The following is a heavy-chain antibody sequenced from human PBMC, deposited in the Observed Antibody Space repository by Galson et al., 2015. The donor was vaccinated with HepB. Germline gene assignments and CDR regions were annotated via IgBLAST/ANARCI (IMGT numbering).Heavy chain of an antibody. CDR3: AIGPGAMVTTLFDY. CDR2: ISSSSSYI. D-gene: IGHD5-18*01. Sequence: SLRLSCAASGFTFSSYSMNWVRQAPGKGLEWVSSISSSSSYIYYADSVKGRFTISRDNAKNSLYLQMNSLRAEDTAVYYCAIGPGAMVTTLFDYWGQGTLVTVSS. J-gene: IGHJ4*02. V-gene: IGHV3-21*01. CDR1: GFTFSSYS.